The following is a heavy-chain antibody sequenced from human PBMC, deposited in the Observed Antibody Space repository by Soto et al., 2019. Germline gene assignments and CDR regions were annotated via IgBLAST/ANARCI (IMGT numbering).Heavy chain of an antibody. D-gene: IGHD3-16*01. CDR1: GFTFSPYA. V-gene: IGHV3-23*01. Sequence: GGSLRLSCAASGFTFSPYAMTWVRQAPGKGLEWVSSISGSGGNTNYADSVKGRFTVSRDNPKRTLSLQMNSLTEEDTAIYYCAKGLRRLLRTQYYYGLDVWGRGTTVTVSS. CDR3: AKGLRRLLRTQYYYGLDV. J-gene: IGHJ6*02. CDR2: ISGSGGNT.